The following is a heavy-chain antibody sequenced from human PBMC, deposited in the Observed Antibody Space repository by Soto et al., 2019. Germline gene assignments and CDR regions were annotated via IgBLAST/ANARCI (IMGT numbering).Heavy chain of an antibody. CDR2: IYSGGST. CDR1: GFSVSSNF. D-gene: IGHD3-10*01. CDR3: ARRHYYGSD. Sequence: EVQLVESGGGLVQPGGSLRLSCAASGFSVSSNFMYWVRQAPGKGLECVSLIYSGGSTDHADSVKDRFTISRDNSKNTLYLQMNSLRAEDTAVYYWARRHYYGSDWGQGTLVTVSS. J-gene: IGHJ4*02. V-gene: IGHV3-66*04.